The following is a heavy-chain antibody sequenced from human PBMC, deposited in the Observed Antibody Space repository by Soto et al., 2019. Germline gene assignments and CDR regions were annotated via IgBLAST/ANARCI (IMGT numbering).Heavy chain of an antibody. D-gene: IGHD3-3*01. CDR3: ARDGTPQRFMDKNYYNSYSGMDA. CDR2: IWYDGTSK. Sequence: QMQLVESGGGVVQPGGSLRLSCGSSGFSFSFYGMHWVRQAPGKGLEWVAFIWYDGTSKFYADSVKGRFTISRDNSKTTLFLEMNSLRAEDTAVYYCARDGTPQRFMDKNYYNSYSGMDAWGQGTTVLVSS. V-gene: IGHV3-33*01. CDR1: GFSFSFYG. J-gene: IGHJ6*02.